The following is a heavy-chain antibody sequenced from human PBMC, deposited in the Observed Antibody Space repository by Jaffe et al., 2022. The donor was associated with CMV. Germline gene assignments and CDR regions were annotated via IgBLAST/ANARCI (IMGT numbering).Heavy chain of an antibody. CDR1: GFTFSSYS. Sequence: EVQLVESGGGLVQPGGSLRLSCAASGFTFSSYSMNWVRQAPGKGLEWVSYISSSSSTIYYADSVKGRFTISRDNAKNSLYLQMNSLRDEDTAVYYCARVGQLPLGVYYYGMDVWGQGTTVTVSS. CDR2: ISSSSSTI. D-gene: IGHD3-16*01. J-gene: IGHJ6*02. V-gene: IGHV3-48*02. CDR3: ARVGQLPLGVYYYGMDV.